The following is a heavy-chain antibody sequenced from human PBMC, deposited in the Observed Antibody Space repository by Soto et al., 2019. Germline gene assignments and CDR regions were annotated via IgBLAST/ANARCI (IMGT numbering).Heavy chain of an antibody. Sequence: SETLSLTCTVSGGSISSSSYYWGWIRQPPGKGLEWIGSIYYSGSTYYNPSLKSRVTISVDTSKNQFSLKLSSVTAADTAVYYCARRDPITMIVVGPWGQGTLVTVS. J-gene: IGHJ5*02. CDR2: IYYSGST. V-gene: IGHV4-39*01. D-gene: IGHD3-22*01. CDR1: GGSISSSSYY. CDR3: ARRDPITMIVVGP.